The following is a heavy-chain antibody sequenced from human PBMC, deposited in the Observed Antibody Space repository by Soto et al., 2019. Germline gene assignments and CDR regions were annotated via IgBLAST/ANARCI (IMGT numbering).Heavy chain of an antibody. CDR2: ISWNSGNI. Sequence: EVQLVESGGGLVQPGRSLRLSCAASGFTFDDYAMHWVRQAPGKGLEWVSGISWNSGNIGYADSVKGRFTISRDNAKNSLYLQMNSLRAEDTALYYCAKSFGAAAGTVGYWGQGTLVTVSS. D-gene: IGHD6-13*01. CDR3: AKSFGAAAGTVGY. J-gene: IGHJ4*02. CDR1: GFTFDDYA. V-gene: IGHV3-9*01.